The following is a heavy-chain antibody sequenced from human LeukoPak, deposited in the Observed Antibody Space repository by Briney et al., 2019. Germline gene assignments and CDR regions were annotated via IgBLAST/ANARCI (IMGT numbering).Heavy chain of an antibody. Sequence: GGSLRLSCAATGFTLSGHSMNWVRQAPGKGLDWVSSISPTSAYIYYQDSVKGRFTISRDDAKNSLYLEMDSLRAEDTAVYYCARVGTGRYDFDQWGQGTLVTVSS. J-gene: IGHJ4*02. CDR3: ARVGTGRYDFDQ. D-gene: IGHD1-26*01. V-gene: IGHV3-21*01. CDR1: GFTLSGHS. CDR2: ISPTSAYI.